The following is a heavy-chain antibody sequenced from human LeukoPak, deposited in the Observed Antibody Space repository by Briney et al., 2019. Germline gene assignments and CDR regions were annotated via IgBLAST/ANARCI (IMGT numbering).Heavy chain of an antibody. CDR2: ISAYNGNT. CDR1: GYTFTSYG. Sequence: GASVKVSCKASGYTFTSYGISWVRQAPGQGLEWMGWISAYNGNTNYAQKFQGRVTITADKSTSTAYVELSSLRSEDTAVYYCARSNYYGSGPNFDYWGQGTLVTVSS. D-gene: IGHD3-10*01. CDR3: ARSNYYGSGPNFDY. J-gene: IGHJ4*02. V-gene: IGHV1-18*01.